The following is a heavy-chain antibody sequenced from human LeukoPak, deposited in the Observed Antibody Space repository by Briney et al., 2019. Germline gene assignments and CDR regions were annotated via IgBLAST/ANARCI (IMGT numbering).Heavy chain of an antibody. CDR1: GYSFTSYW. Sequence: GESLRISCKGSGYSFTSYWISWVRQMPGKGVEWMGRIDPSDSYTNYSPSFQAHVTISADKSIRTAFLQWSSLKASDTAMYYCARHKRGYCSSTSCYQNVRGKGTTVTVAS. J-gene: IGHJ6*04. D-gene: IGHD2-2*01. V-gene: IGHV5-10-1*01. CDR2: IDPSDSYT. CDR3: ARHKRGYCSSTSCYQNV.